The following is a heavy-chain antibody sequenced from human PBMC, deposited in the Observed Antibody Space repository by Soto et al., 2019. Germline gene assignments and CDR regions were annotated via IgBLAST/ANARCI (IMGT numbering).Heavy chain of an antibody. CDR2: ISYDGSNK. CDR3: ARDREGYYYDSSGYYDY. D-gene: IGHD3-22*01. J-gene: IGHJ4*02. Sequence: QVQLVESGGGGVQPGRSLSLSCAASGFTFSSYAMHWVRQAPGKGLEWGAVISYDGSNKYYADSVKGRFTIPRDNSKNTLYRQMNSLRAEDTAVYYCARDREGYYYDSSGYYDYWCQGTLFTVS. CDR1: GFTFSSYA. V-gene: IGHV3-30-3*01.